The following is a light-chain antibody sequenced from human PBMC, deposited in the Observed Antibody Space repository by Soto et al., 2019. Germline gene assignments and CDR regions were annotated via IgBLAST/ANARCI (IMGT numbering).Light chain of an antibody. V-gene: IGKV1-12*02. Sequence: DIQMTQSPSSLSASVGDRVTITCRASQGIDNWLAWYQQKPGKAPTLLIYAASSLQRGVPSRFSGSGSGTEFTPTTNSLQPEDFASYFCQQAKSFPWTFGQGTRVEIK. CDR3: QQAKSFPWT. J-gene: IGKJ1*01. CDR2: AAS. CDR1: QGIDNW.